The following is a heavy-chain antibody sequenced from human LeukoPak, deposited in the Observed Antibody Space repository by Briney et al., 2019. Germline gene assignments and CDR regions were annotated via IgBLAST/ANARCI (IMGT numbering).Heavy chain of an antibody. Sequence: RGSLRLSCAASGFTFSSYEMNWVRQAPGKWLDWVSYISNSGSTIYYADSVKGRFTISRDNAKNSLYLQMNSLRAEDTAVYYCARDRSTVTTWVDYWGQGTLVTVSS. V-gene: IGHV3-48*03. D-gene: IGHD4-17*01. CDR3: ARDRSTVTTWVDY. J-gene: IGHJ4*02. CDR1: GFTFSSYE. CDR2: ISNSGSTI.